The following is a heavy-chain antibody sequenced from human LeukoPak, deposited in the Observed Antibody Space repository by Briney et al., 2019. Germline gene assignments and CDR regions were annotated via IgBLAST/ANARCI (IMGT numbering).Heavy chain of an antibody. CDR2: INPNSGDT. Sequence: ASVKVSCKASGYTFTGYYMHWVRQAPGQGLEWMGWINPNSGDTNYAQKFQGRVTMTRDTSISTAYMELSRLRSDDTAVYYCARMGKRSSWYETGYWGQGTLVTVSS. CDR1: GYTFTGYY. J-gene: IGHJ4*02. D-gene: IGHD6-13*01. V-gene: IGHV1-2*02. CDR3: ARMGKRSSWYETGY.